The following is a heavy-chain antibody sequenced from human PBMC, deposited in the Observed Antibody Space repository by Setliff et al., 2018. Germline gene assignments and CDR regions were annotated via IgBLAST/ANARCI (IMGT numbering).Heavy chain of an antibody. CDR3: VRDLGQWALDF. Sequence: ASVKVSCKASGGTFSSYGISWVRQDPGQGLEWMGWIRVYDGYTDYAQKFQGRVTMTKDTSTSTAYMELRSLRPDDTAVYYCVRDLGQWALDFWGQGTLVTVSS. CDR1: GGTFSSYG. D-gene: IGHD1-26*01. V-gene: IGHV1-18*01. J-gene: IGHJ4*02. CDR2: IRVYDGYT.